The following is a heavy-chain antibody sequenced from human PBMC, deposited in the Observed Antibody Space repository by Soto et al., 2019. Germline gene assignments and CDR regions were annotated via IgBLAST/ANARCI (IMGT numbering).Heavy chain of an antibody. CDR3: ARGSYGGNAEYFQH. J-gene: IGHJ1*01. V-gene: IGHV4-31*03. Sequence: QVQLQESGPGLVKPSQTLSLTCTVSGGSISSGGYYWSWIRQHPGKGLEWIGYIYYSGSTYYNPSLKSRVTISVDPSKNQFSLKLSSVTAADTAVYYCARGSYGGNAEYFQHWGQGTLVTVSS. CDR1: GGSISSGGYY. CDR2: IYYSGST. D-gene: IGHD4-17*01.